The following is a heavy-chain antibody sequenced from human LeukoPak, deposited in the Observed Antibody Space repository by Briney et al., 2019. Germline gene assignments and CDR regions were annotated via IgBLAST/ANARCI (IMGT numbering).Heavy chain of an antibody. V-gene: IGHV3-73*01. CDR3: TSRFPTIDY. D-gene: IGHD3-3*01. CDR1: GFTFSGSA. J-gene: IGHJ4*02. CDR2: IRSKANNYAT. Sequence: GGSLRLSCAASGFTFSGSAMHWVRQASGKGLEWVGRIRSKANNYATASAASVKGRFTISRDDSKNTAYLQMNSLKTEDTAVYYCTSRFPTIDYWGQGTLVTVSS.